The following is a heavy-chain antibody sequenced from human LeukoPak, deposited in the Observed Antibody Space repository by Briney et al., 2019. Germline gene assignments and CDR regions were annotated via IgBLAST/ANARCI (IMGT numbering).Heavy chain of an antibody. V-gene: IGHV3-33*01. J-gene: IGHJ4*02. CDR1: GFTFSSYG. CDR3: VRAAYDSSGYLTL. D-gene: IGHD3-22*01. Sequence: PGRSLRLSCAAAGFTFSSYGMHWVRQAPGKGLEWVAVIWYDGSNKYYADSVKGRFTISRDSSKNTLYLQMNSLRAEDTAVYYCVRAAYDSSGYLTLWGQGTLVTVSS. CDR2: IWYDGSNK.